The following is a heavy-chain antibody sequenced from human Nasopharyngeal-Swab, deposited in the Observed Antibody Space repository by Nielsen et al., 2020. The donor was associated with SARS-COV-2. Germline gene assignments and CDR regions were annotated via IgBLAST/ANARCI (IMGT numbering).Heavy chain of an antibody. Sequence: SLKISCAASGFTFSSYAMHWVRPAPGKGLEWVAVISYDGSNKYYADSVKGRFTISRDNSKNTLYLQMNSLRAEDTAVYYCARGPDGVVVPAAILYWGQGTLVTVSS. CDR1: GFTFSSYA. J-gene: IGHJ4*02. D-gene: IGHD2-2*01. CDR3: ARGPDGVVVPAAILY. CDR2: ISYDGSNK. V-gene: IGHV3-30*04.